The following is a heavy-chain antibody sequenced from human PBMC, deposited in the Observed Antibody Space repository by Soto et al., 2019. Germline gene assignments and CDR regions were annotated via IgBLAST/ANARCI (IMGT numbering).Heavy chain of an antibody. V-gene: IGHV1-18*01. CDR3: ARAFCSGDTCYDY. D-gene: IGHD2-15*01. CDR1: GYTCTSYG. Sequence: QVQLVQSGGEVKKPGASVKVSCKASGYTCTSYGISWVRQAPGQGLEWMGWISPYNGETTYAQILQGRVTMTTDTSTSTAYMELRSLKSDDTAVYYCARAFCSGDTCYDYWGHGTLVTVSS. CDR2: ISPYNGET. J-gene: IGHJ4*01.